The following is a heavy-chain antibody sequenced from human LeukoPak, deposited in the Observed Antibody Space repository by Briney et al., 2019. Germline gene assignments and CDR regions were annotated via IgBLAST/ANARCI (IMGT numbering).Heavy chain of an antibody. CDR3: ARAYSSSFPFDF. J-gene: IGHJ4*02. V-gene: IGHV4-34*01. Sequence: SETLSLTCAVYGGSFSGYYWSWIRQPPGKGLEWIGEINHSGSTNYNPSLTSRVTISVDMSKSQFSLKLTSVTAADTAMYYCARAYSSSFPFDFWGQGALVTVSS. CDR2: INHSGST. CDR1: GGSFSGYY. D-gene: IGHD6-6*01.